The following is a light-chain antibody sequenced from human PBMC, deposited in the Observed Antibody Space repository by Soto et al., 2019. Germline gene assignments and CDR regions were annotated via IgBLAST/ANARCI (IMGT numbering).Light chain of an antibody. J-gene: IGLJ2*01. CDR2: RNN. Sequence: QSVLTQTPSASGSPGQRVTISCSGSSSNIGNNYVFWYHQLPGAAPKLLTYRNNQRPSGVPDRFSSSKSGTSASLAITGLRSEDEADYYCAAWDDALSGILFGGGTKLTVL. V-gene: IGLV1-47*01. CDR3: AAWDDALSGIL. CDR1: SSNIGNNY.